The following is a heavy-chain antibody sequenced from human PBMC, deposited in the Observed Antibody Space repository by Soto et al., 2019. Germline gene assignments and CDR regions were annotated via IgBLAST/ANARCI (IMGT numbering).Heavy chain of an antibody. CDR2: ISGSGGST. CDR1: GFTFSSYA. J-gene: IGHJ6*02. D-gene: IGHD2-2*01. CDR3: AKGHGSTSCYLYCGMHV. V-gene: IGHV3-23*01. Sequence: GGSLRLSCAASGFTFSSYAMSWVRQAPGKGLEWVSAISGSGGSTYYADSVKGRFTISRDNSKNTLYLQMNSLRAEDTAVYYCAKGHGSTSCYLYCGMHVWGQGTTVTVSS.